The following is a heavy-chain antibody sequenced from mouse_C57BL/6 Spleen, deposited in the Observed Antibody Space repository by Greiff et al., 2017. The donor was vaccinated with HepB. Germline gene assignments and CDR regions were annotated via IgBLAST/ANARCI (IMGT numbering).Heavy chain of an antibody. D-gene: IGHD2-1*01. J-gene: IGHJ2*01. CDR1: GYTFTSYW. CDR3: ARWSIYYGNLDY. Sequence: VQLQQPGAELVMPGASVKLSCKASGYTFTSYWMHWVKQRPGQGLEWIGEIDPSDSYTNYNQKFKGKSTLTVDKSSSTAYMQLSSLTSEDSAVYYCARWSIYYGNLDYWGQGTTLTVSS. V-gene: IGHV1-69*01. CDR2: IDPSDSYT.